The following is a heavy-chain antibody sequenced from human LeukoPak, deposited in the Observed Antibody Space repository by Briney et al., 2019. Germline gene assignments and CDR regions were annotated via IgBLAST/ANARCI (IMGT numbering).Heavy chain of an antibody. CDR1: GYTFTGYC. D-gene: IGHD6-13*01. J-gene: IGHJ5*01. V-gene: IGHV1-2*02. Sequence: ASVKVSCKASGYTFTGYCMHWVRQAPGQGLEWMGWINPNSGGTNYAQKFQGRVTMTRDTSISTAYMELSRLRSDDTAVYYCARAAAGTYEDWFDSWGQGTLVTVSS. CDR2: INPNSGGT. CDR3: ARAAAGTYEDWFDS.